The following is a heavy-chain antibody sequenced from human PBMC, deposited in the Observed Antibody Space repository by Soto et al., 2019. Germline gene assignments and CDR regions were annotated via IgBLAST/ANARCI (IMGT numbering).Heavy chain of an antibody. J-gene: IGHJ5*02. CDR1: GGSISSYY. CDR2: IYYNGNT. CDR3: ARQSRYCSSTSCYNWSDP. V-gene: IGHV4-59*08. D-gene: IGHD2-2*01. Sequence: QVQLQESGPGLVKPSETLSLTCTVSGGSISSYYWNWIRQSPGKGLEWIGYIYYNGNTNYNPSLKSRVTISVDTSKNHFSLNLSSVTAADTAVYYCARQSRYCSSTSCYNWSDPWGQGTLVTVSS.